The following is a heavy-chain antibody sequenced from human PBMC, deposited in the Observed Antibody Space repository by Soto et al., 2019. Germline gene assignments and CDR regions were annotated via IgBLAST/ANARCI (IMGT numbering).Heavy chain of an antibody. CDR3: AKESLPEHYGDTLFDY. CDR1: GFSFSNYA. CDR2: FIAGGRA. D-gene: IGHD4-17*01. V-gene: IGHV3-23*01. J-gene: IGHJ4*02. Sequence: EVQLLESGGTLVQAGGSLRLSCAASGFSFSNYALSWVRQSPGKGLEWVSTFIAGGRAYYAGSVKGRFTIARDSSQNTVQLQISILRPEDTAVYYCAKESLPEHYGDTLFDYWGQGTRVTVSS.